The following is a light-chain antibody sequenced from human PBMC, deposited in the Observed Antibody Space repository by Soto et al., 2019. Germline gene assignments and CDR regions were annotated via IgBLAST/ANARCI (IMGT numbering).Light chain of an antibody. V-gene: IGLV2-14*01. CDR3: SSYTTSSTLNVV. J-gene: IGLJ2*01. CDR2: EVS. Sequence: QSALTQPASVSGSPGPSITISCTGTSSDIGVYNYVSWYQQHPGKAPKLMIYEVSNRPSGVSTRFSGSKSGNTASLTISGLQAEDEADYYCSSYTTSSTLNVVCGGGTKLNVL. CDR1: SSDIGVYNY.